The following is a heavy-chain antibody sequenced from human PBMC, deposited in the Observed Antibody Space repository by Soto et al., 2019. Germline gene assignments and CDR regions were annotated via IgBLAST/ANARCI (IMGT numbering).Heavy chain of an antibody. CDR3: AKDKVLRFLEWLLYLDY. CDR2: ISYDGSNK. J-gene: IGHJ4*02. CDR1: GFTFSSYG. D-gene: IGHD3-3*01. V-gene: IGHV3-30*18. Sequence: GGSLRLSCAASGFTFSSYGMHWVRQAPGKGLEWVAVISYDGSNKYYADSVKGRFTISRDNSKNTLYLQMDSLRAEDTAVYYCAKDKVLRFLEWLLYLDYWGQGTLVTVSS.